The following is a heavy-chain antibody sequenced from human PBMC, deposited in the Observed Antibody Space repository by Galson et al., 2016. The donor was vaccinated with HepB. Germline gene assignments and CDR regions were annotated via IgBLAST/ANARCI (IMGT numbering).Heavy chain of an antibody. V-gene: IGHV3-23*01. Sequence: SLRLSCADSGFTFSIYAMSWVRQAPGKGLEWVSVISGSGERPCYADSVKGRFTISRDNSKNTLYLQMTSLIAEDTAVYYCAASGGAYDIPPFDYWGQGTLVTVSS. CDR2: ISGSGERP. CDR1: GFTFSIYA. CDR3: AASGGAYDIPPFDY. J-gene: IGHJ4*02. D-gene: IGHD2-8*01.